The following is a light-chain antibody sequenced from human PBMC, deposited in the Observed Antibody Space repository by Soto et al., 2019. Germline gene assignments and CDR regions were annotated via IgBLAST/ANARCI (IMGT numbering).Light chain of an antibody. CDR1: SSNIGKNT. V-gene: IGLV1-44*01. J-gene: IGLJ1*01. Sequence: QSVLIQPPSASGTPGQRVTISCSGSSSNIGKNTVHWFQQLPGAAPQLLISTDNQRPSGVPDRFSGSKSGASGSLAISGLQSEDDADYYCAAWDSSLNGHVFGTGTKVTVL. CDR3: AAWDSSLNGHV. CDR2: TDN.